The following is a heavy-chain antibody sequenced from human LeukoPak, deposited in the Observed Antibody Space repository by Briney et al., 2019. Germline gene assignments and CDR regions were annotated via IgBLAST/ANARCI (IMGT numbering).Heavy chain of an antibody. CDR1: GFTFSDYS. D-gene: IGHD6-13*01. CDR2: ISRSGDYT. CDR3: ARRGGSSRGSQGDDY. Sequence: TGGSLRLSCAASGFTFSDYSMNWIRQAPGKGLEWVSHISRSGDYTNYADSVKGRFTISRDNARNPLFLQMNSLRAEDTAVYYCARRGGSSRGSQGDDYWGQGTLVTVSS. J-gene: IGHJ4*02. V-gene: IGHV3-11*03.